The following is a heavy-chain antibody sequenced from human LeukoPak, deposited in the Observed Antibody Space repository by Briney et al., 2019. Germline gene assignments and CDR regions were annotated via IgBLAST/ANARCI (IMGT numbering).Heavy chain of an antibody. D-gene: IGHD3-10*01. CDR3: ATSYGSGRVFDY. CDR1: GYTLTELS. V-gene: IGHV1-24*01. CDR2: FDPEDGET. Sequence: ASVKVSCKVSGYTLTELSMHWVRQAPGKGLEWMGGFDPEDGETIYAQKFQGRVTMTEDTSTDTAYMELSSLRSEDTAVYYCATSYGSGRVFDYWGQGTLVTVSS. J-gene: IGHJ4*02.